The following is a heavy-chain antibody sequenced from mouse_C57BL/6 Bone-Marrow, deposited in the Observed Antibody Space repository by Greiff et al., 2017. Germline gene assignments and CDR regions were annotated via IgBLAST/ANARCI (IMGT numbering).Heavy chain of an antibody. CDR3: SSCGGNYFDF. CDR2: INPEIGVT. D-gene: IGHD1-1*02. J-gene: IGHJ2*01. V-gene: IGHV14-4*01. CDR1: GFNFKDDY. Sequence: VQLQQSGAELVRPGASVKLSCTASGFNFKDDYIHWVNQRPEQGLEWIGWINPEIGVTEYASKFQGKAPITSDTSANTSSLQLSSLTSEDTAVYYWSSCGGNYFDFGGRGTPLTVAS.